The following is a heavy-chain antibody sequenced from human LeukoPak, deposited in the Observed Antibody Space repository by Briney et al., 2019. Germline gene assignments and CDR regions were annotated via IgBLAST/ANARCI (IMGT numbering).Heavy chain of an antibody. CDR1: GYTLTELS. Sequence: GASVKVSCKVSGYTLTELSMHWVRQAPGKGLEWMGGFDPEDGETIYAQKFQGRVTMTEDTSTGTAYMELSSLRSDDTAVFYCARESGQATGTNWFDPWGQGTLVTVSS. D-gene: IGHD1-1*01. V-gene: IGHV1-24*01. CDR3: ARESGQATGTNWFDP. CDR2: FDPEDGET. J-gene: IGHJ5*02.